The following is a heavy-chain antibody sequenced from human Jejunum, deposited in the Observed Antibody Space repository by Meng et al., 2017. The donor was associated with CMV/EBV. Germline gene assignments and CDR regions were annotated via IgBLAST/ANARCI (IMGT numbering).Heavy chain of an antibody. D-gene: IGHD5-18*01. CDR3: ARKGYSYGANLDF. J-gene: IGHJ4*02. Sequence: SSLYNARMGVSWIRQPQGRALEWLAHIFSEDERYFSASLRSRLSISKDPSKSQVVLTMTNMDPADTGAYYCARKGYSYGANLDFWGQGMQVTVSS. V-gene: IGHV2-26*01. CDR1: SSLYNARMG. CDR2: IFSEDER.